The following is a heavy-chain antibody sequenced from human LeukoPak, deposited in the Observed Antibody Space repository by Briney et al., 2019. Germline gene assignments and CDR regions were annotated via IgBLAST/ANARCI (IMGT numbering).Heavy chain of an antibody. V-gene: IGHV3-23*01. CDR2: ISGSGGST. Sequence: GGSLRLSCAASGFTFSSYAMSWVRQAPGKGLEWVSAISGSGGSTYYADSVKGRFTISRDNSKNTLYLQMNSLRAEDTAVYYCAKGLYYYGSGSYYYGAFDIWGQGTMVTVSS. CDR3: AKGLYYYGSGSYYYGAFDI. J-gene: IGHJ3*02. CDR1: GFTFSSYA. D-gene: IGHD3-10*01.